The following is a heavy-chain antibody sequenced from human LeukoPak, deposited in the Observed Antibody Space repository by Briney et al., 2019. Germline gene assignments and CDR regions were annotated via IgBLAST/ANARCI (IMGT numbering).Heavy chain of an antibody. CDR1: GYTFTSYA. D-gene: IGHD1-26*01. Sequence: ASVKVSCKSSGYTFTSYATNWVRQASGQGLEWVGWMNPNSGNTDYAQKFQGRITMTRNTSISPAYMELSSLRSEDTAVYYCARGHTVSSGSYVYWGQGTLVTVSS. V-gene: IGHV1-8*01. CDR3: ARGHTVSSGSYVY. J-gene: IGHJ4*02. CDR2: MNPNSGNT.